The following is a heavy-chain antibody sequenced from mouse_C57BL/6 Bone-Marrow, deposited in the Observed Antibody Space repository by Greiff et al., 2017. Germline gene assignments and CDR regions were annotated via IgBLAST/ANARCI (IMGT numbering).Heavy chain of an antibody. Sequence: EVKLQQSGPELVKPGASVKISCKASGYTFTDYYMNWVKQSHGKSLEWIGDINPNNGGTSYNQKFKGKATLTVEKSSSTAYMELRSLTSEDSAVYYCARFDGYPLYYYAMDYWGQGTSVTVSS. CDR3: ARFDGYPLYYYAMDY. CDR2: INPNNGGT. J-gene: IGHJ4*01. CDR1: GYTFTDYY. V-gene: IGHV1-26*01. D-gene: IGHD2-3*01.